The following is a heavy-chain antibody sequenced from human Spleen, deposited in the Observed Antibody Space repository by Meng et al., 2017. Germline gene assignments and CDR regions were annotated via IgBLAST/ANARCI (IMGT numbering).Heavy chain of an antibody. CDR1: GYTFAAYW. CDR3: ARDEDISAAGKLFGDY. V-gene: IGHV1-2*06. CDR2: IDPNNDHT. J-gene: IGHJ4*02. D-gene: IGHD6-25*01. Sequence: VRLVQSGAEVKKPGASGKLSCKPSGYTFAAYWIHWLRQAPGQGLEWMGRIDPNNDHTQYAQNFQGRVTMTSDTSISTVYMELSGLRSDDTAMYYCARDEDISAAGKLFGDYWGQGTLVTVSS.